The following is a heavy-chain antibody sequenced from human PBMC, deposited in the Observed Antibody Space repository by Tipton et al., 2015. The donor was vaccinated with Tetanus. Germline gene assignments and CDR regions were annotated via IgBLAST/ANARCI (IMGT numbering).Heavy chain of an antibody. CDR2: TPYDGSNK. D-gene: IGHD3-10*01. CDR3: AKSTDYYGSGSYYNSHFDY. J-gene: IGHJ4*02. Sequence: SLRLSCAASGFTFSSYGMHWVRQAPGKGLEWVAVTPYDGSNKYYADSVKGRFTISRDNSKNTLYLQMNSLRAEDTAVYYCAKSTDYYGSGSYYNSHFDYWGQGTLVTVSS. V-gene: IGHV3-30*18. CDR1: GFTFSSYG.